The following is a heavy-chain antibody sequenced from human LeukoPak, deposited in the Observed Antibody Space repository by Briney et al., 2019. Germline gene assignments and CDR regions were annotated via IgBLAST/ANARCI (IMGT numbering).Heavy chain of an antibody. CDR1: GYSFTSYW. CDR3: AIPPDSSGYYFDI. Sequence: GESLRISCKGSGYSFTSYWIGWVRQMPGKGLEWMGIIYPGDSDTRYSPSFQGQVTISADKSISTAYLQWSSLKASDTAMYYCAIPPDSSGYYFDIWGQGTMVTVSS. V-gene: IGHV5-51*01. D-gene: IGHD3-22*01. CDR2: IYPGDSDT. J-gene: IGHJ3*02.